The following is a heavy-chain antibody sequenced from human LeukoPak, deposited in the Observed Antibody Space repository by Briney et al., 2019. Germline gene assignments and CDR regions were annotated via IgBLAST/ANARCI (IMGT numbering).Heavy chain of an antibody. V-gene: IGHV1-2*06. CDR3: ATAIRKYSSGWYPFDY. CDR2: INPNSGGT. Sequence: GASVKVSCKASGYTFTGYYMHWVRQAPGQGLEWMGRINPNSGGTNYAQKFQGRVTMTRDTSISTAYMELSRLRSDDTAVYYCATAIRKYSSGWYPFDYWGQGTLVTVSS. CDR1: GYTFTGYY. D-gene: IGHD6-19*01. J-gene: IGHJ4*02.